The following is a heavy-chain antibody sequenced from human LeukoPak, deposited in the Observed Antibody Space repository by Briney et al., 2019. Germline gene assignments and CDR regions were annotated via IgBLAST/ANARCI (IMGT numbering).Heavy chain of an antibody. D-gene: IGHD2-15*01. CDR2: IIPIFGTA. J-gene: IGHJ5*02. CDR1: GGTFSSYA. CDR3: ARGCSGGSCYFSVGWFDP. V-gene: IGHV1-69*13. Sequence: ASVKVSCKASGGTFSSYATSWVRQAPGQGLEWMGGIIPIFGTANYAQKFQGRVTITADESTSTAYMELSSLRSEDTAVYYCARGCSGGSCYFSVGWFDPWGQGTLVTVSS.